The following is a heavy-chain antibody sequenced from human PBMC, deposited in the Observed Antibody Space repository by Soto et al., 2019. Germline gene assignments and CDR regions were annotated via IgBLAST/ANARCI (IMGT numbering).Heavy chain of an antibody. CDR3: AGDGGDWYDSSGFPSI. CDR1: GGSISSYY. D-gene: IGHD3-22*01. Sequence: SETLSLTCTVSGGSISSYYWSWIRQPAGKGLEWIGRIYTSGSTNYNPSLKSRVTMSVDTSKNQFSLKLTSVTAADTAVYYCAGDGGDWYDSSGFPSIWGQGTLVTVSS. J-gene: IGHJ4*02. CDR2: IYTSGST. V-gene: IGHV4-4*07.